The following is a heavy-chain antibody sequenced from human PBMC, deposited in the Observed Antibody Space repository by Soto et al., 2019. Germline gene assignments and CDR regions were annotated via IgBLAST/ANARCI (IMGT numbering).Heavy chain of an antibody. V-gene: IGHV4-61*01. J-gene: IGHJ4*02. CDR2: IYYNGST. CDR1: GGSVSSGSYY. Sequence: SETLSLTCTVSGGSVSSGSYYWSWIRQPPGRGLEWIGYIYYNGSTNYNPSLRSRVTISVDRSKNQFSLKLSSVTAAYTAVYYCAGLSGWNSFDYWGQGTLVTVSS. CDR3: AGLSGWNSFDY. D-gene: IGHD6-19*01.